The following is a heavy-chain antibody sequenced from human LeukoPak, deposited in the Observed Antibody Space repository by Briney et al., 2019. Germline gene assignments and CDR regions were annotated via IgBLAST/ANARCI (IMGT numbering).Heavy chain of an antibody. V-gene: IGHV4-4*09. D-gene: IGHD5-24*01. CDR3: ANSYNGKIVPFDN. CDR1: GASISNSY. CDR2: VYSSGST. Sequence: SETLSLTCTVSGASISNSYWNWVRQPPGKGLEWIGYVYSSGSTNYNPSLKSRVTISVDTSKNQFSLKMTSVTAADTAVYYCANSYNGKIVPFDNWGQGALVTVSS. J-gene: IGHJ4*02.